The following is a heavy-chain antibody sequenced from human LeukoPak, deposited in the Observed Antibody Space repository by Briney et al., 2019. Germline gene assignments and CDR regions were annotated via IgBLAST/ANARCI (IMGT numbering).Heavy chain of an antibody. CDR1: GFTFDDYG. CDR2: INWNGGST. CDR3: ARAVSRVTGDYYYYMDV. J-gene: IGHJ6*03. Sequence: GGSLRLSCAASGFTFDDYGMSWVRRAPGKGLEWVSGINWNGGSTGYADSVKGRFTISRDNAKNSLYLQMNSLRAEDTALYYCARAVSRVTGDYYYYMDVWGKGTTVTVSS. V-gene: IGHV3-20*04. D-gene: IGHD1-20*01.